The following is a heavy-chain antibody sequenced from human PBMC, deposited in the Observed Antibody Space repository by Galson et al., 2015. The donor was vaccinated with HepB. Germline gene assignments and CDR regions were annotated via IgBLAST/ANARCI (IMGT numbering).Heavy chain of an antibody. J-gene: IGHJ6*03. CDR3: ARDRGPLGSCFNGICDTTAVHYMDV. CDR1: GFTFSHYN. CDR2: CSGGGRTI. D-gene: IGHD2-8*01. V-gene: IGHV3-48*02. Sequence: SLRLSCAGTGFTFSHYNFNWVRQAPGKGLEWVSYCSGGGRTIYYADSVRGRFTISRDDAENSLFLQMNNLRDDDTAVYYCARDRGPLGSCFNGICDTTAVHYMDVWGKGTTVTVSS.